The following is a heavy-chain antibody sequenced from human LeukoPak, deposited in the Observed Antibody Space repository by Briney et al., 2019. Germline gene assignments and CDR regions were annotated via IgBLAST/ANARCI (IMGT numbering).Heavy chain of an antibody. CDR2: IIPILGIA. CDR1: GYTFRSRSHD. J-gene: IGHJ4*02. D-gene: IGHD3-22*01. Sequence: SVKVSCKASGYTFRSRSHDINWVRQAPGQGLEWMGRIIPILGIANYAQKFQGRVTITADKSTSTAYMELSSLRSEDTAVYYCARAVTYYYDSSGYYFEGYFDYWGQGTLVTVSS. V-gene: IGHV1-69*04. CDR3: ARAVTYYYDSSGYYFEGYFDY.